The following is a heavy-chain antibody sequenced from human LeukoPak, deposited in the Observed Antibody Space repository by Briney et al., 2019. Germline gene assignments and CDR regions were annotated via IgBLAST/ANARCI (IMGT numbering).Heavy chain of an antibody. CDR3: ASAGHDGIGYKVC. CDR1: GGSISSSNW. V-gene: IGHV4-4*02. CDR2: IYHSGSA. D-gene: IGHD3-22*01. Sequence: SETLSLTCAVSGGSISSSNWWSWVRQPPGKGLEWIGEIYHSGSANYNPSLKSRVTISVDKSKNQFSLRLSSVTAADTAVYYCASAGHDGIGYKVCWGQGTLVAVSS. J-gene: IGHJ4*02.